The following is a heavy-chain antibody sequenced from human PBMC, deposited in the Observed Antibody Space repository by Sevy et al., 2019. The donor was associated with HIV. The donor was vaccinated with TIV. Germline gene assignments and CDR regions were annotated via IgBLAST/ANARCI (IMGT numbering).Heavy chain of an antibody. J-gene: IGHJ4*02. CDR3: ARAQQVTMLVVIGGLYFDF. D-gene: IGHD3-22*01. Sequence: GGSLRLSCAASGFTFSSYRMTWVRQAPGKGLEWVANIKQDMSEKYYAHSVKGRFTISRDNARNSLYLQMESLRAEDTAVYYCARAQQVTMLVVIGGLYFDFWGQGTLVTVSS. CDR1: GFTFSSYR. V-gene: IGHV3-7*01. CDR2: IKQDMSEK.